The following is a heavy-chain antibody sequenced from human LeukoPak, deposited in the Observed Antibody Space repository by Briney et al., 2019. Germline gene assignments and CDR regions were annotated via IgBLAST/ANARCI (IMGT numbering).Heavy chain of an antibody. D-gene: IGHD4-17*01. CDR1: GFTFSSYA. V-gene: IGHV3-23*01. J-gene: IGHJ4*02. CDR3: AKVPYGNYVDY. Sequence: TGGSLRLSCEASGFTFSSYAMSWVRQVPGKGLEWVSGIGGSGSITYNADSVKGRFTISRDNSKNTLYLQMNSLRAEDTAVYYCAKVPYGNYVDYWGQGTLVTVSS. CDR2: IGGSGSIT.